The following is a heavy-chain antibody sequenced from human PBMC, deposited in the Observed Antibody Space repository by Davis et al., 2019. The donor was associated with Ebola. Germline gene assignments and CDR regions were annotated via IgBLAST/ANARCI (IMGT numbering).Heavy chain of an antibody. J-gene: IGHJ4*02. CDR2: IIPIFGTA. Sequence: SVKVSCKASGGTFSSYAISWVRQAPGQGLEWMGGIIPIFGTANYAQKFQGRVTITADESTSTAYMELSSLRSEDTAVYYCARLIAAAGTYADYWGQGTLVTVSS. CDR3: ARLIAAAGTYADY. D-gene: IGHD6-13*01. CDR1: GGTFSSYA. V-gene: IGHV1-69*13.